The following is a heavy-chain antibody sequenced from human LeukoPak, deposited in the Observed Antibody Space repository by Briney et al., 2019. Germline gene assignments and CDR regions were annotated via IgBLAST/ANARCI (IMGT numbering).Heavy chain of an antibody. CDR3: ARDVGYGHYYFDY. J-gene: IGHJ4*02. Sequence: ASVKVSCKASGGTFSSYAISWVRQAPGQGLEWMGIINPSGGSTSYAQKFQGRVTMTRDMSTSTVYMELSSLRSEDTAVYYCARDVGYGHYYFDYWGQGTLVTVSS. CDR1: GGTFSSYA. D-gene: IGHD4-17*01. V-gene: IGHV1-46*01. CDR2: INPSGGST.